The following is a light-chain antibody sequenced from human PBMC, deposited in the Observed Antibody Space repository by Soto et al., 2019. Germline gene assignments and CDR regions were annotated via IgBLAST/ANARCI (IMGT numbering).Light chain of an antibody. CDR2: YDS. Sequence: SYELTQPPSVSVAPGKTARITCGGHNIGSKSVHWYQHKPGQAPVLVIYYDSDRPSGIPERFSGSNSGNTATLTISRVEAWDEAEYYCQVWDSSSDPWVFGGGTKVTVL. CDR1: NIGSKS. V-gene: IGLV3-21*04. J-gene: IGLJ3*02. CDR3: QVWDSSSDPWV.